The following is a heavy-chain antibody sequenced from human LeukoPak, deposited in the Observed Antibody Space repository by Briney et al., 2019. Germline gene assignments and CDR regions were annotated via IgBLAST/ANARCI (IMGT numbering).Heavy chain of an antibody. CDR1: GFTFSSHS. CDR3: ARVTIAVAGIVDY. Sequence: GGSLRLSCAASGFTFSSHSMNWVRQAPGKGLEWVSSISSSSSYIYYADSVKGRFTISRDNAKNSLYLQMNSLRAEDTAVYYCARVTIAVAGIVDYWGQGTLVTVSS. J-gene: IGHJ4*02. V-gene: IGHV3-21*01. CDR2: ISSSSSYI. D-gene: IGHD6-19*01.